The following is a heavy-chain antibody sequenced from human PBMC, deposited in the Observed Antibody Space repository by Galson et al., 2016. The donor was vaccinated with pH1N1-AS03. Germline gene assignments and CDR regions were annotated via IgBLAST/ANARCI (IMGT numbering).Heavy chain of an antibody. D-gene: IGHD1-26*01. CDR2: IYPGDSDT. V-gene: IGHV5-51*01. J-gene: IGHJ4*02. CDR3: ARRVSYTGSYPLDY. Sequence: QSGAEVKKPGESLKISCKGSGYKFTNYWTGWVRQMPRQGLEWMGSIYPGDSDTRYSPSFQGQVTISADKSISTAYLQWSSLKASDTAMYYCARRVSYTGSYPLDYWGQGTLVTVSS. CDR1: GYKFTNYW.